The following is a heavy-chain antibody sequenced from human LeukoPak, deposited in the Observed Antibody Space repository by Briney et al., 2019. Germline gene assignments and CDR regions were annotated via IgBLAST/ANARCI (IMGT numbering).Heavy chain of an antibody. CDR1: GFTFSSSS. V-gene: IGHV3-23*01. J-gene: IGHJ4*02. Sequence: PGGSLRLSCAGSGFTFSSSSMSWVRQAPGKGLEWVSVISGSGGSTDYADSVKGRFTISRDNSKNTLYLQINSLRAEDTAVYYCAKGSGWYVWGQGTLVTVPS. CDR2: ISGSGGST. D-gene: IGHD6-19*01. CDR3: AKGSGWYV.